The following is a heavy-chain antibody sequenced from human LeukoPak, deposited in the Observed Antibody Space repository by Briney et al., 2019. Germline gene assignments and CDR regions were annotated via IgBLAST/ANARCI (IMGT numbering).Heavy chain of an antibody. V-gene: IGHV4-38-2*02. D-gene: IGHD3-22*01. J-gene: IGHJ4*02. CDR2: IYYSGST. Sequence: SETLSLTCTVSGYSISSGYYWGWIRQPPGKGLEWIGSIYYSGSTYYNPSLKSRVTISVDTSKNQFSLKLSSVTAADTAVYYCARGGYYYDSSGLDYWGQGTLVTVSS. CDR3: ARGGYYYDSSGLDY. CDR1: GYSISSGYY.